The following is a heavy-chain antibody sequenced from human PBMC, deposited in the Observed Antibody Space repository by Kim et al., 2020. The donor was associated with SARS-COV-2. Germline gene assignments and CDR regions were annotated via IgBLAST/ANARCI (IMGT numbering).Heavy chain of an antibody. Sequence: GGSLRLSCAASGLSFDSSAINWVRQAPGKGLEWVAVISYDGRNEDYADSVKGRFTISRDNSKSTLYLQMNSLRVEDTAVYYCARGKYHESVSLSDYYNGMDVWGQGTTVTVSS. V-gene: IGHV3-30-3*01. D-gene: IGHD2-2*01. CDR2: ISYDGRNE. CDR1: GLSFDSSA. CDR3: ARGKYHESVSLSDYYNGMDV. J-gene: IGHJ6*02.